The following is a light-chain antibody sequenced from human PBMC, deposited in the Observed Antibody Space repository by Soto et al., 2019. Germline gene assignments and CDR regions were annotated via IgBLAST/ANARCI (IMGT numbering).Light chain of an antibody. V-gene: IGKV3-20*01. CDR1: HSVRSS. CDR2: GAS. CDR3: QQFDDSVT. J-gene: IGKJ5*01. Sequence: EIVLTQSPGTLSLSPGERATLSCRASHSVRSSLAWYQQKPGQAPRLLIFGASDRATGTPDRFSGSGSGTDFTLTISRLEPEDSAVYYCQQFDDSVTFGQGTRLEIK.